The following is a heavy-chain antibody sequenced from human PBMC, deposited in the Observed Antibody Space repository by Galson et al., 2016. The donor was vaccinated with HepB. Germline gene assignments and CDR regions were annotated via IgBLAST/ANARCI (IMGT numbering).Heavy chain of an antibody. J-gene: IGHJ4*02. CDR3: AREGSYDY. CDR2: ISTYNDNT. Sequence: SVKVSCKASGYSFITYGITWVRQAPGQGLQWMGWISTYNDNTDYAQKLQGRITMTKDTSTSTACMELRSLISDDTAVYYCAREGSYDYWGQGTLVTVSS. CDR1: GYSFITYG. V-gene: IGHV1-18*01.